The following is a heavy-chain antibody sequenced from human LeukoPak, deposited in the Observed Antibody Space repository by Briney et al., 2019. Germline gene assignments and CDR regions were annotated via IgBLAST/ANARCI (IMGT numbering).Heavy chain of an antibody. CDR3: AREYYDSSDYPRQHYFDY. CDR2: IWYDGSYK. CDR1: GFTFITYG. V-gene: IGHV3-33*01. D-gene: IGHD3-22*01. J-gene: IGHJ4*02. Sequence: GRSLRLSCAASGFTFITYGMHWVRQAPGKGLEWVALIWYDGSYKYYADSVKGRFTISRDNSKNTLYLQMNSLRAEDTAVYYCAREYYDSSDYPRQHYFDYWGQGTLITVSS.